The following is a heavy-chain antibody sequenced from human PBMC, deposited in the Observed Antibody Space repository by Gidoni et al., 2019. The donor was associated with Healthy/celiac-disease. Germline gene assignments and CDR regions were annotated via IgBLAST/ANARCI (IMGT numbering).Heavy chain of an antibody. CDR3: ASMVGAALWPD. Sequence: EVQLVESGGGLVQPGGALRLSCAASGVTFSSYSMNWVRQAPGKGLEWVSYISSSSSTIYYADSVKGRFTISRDNAKNSLYLQMNSLRAEDTAVYYCASMVGAALWPDWGQGTLVTVSS. V-gene: IGHV3-48*01. D-gene: IGHD1-26*01. J-gene: IGHJ4*02. CDR1: GVTFSSYS. CDR2: ISSSSSTI.